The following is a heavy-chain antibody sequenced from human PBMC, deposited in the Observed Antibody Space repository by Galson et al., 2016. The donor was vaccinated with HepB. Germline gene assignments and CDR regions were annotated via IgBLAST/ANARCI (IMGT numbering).Heavy chain of an antibody. J-gene: IGHJ3*02. D-gene: IGHD2-15*01. CDR3: AGDGEGRYCGGGICYSIAPFDI. Sequence: SGAEVKKPGESLRISCTGSGYTFTNYWTSWVRQMPGKGLEWMGRIDPSDSYTNYSPSLQGLVTISADKSINTAYLQWSSLKASDTAMYYCAGDGEGRYCGGGICYSIAPFDIWGQGTVVTVSS. CDR1: GYTFTNYW. CDR2: IDPSDSYT. V-gene: IGHV5-10-1*01.